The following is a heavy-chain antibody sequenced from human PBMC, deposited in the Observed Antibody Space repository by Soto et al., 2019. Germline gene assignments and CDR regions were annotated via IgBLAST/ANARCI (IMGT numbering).Heavy chain of an antibody. CDR3: AKEAEYCSSTSCSNWFDP. J-gene: IGHJ5*02. V-gene: IGHV3-7*03. CDR1: GFNSGSYW. Sequence: GRSLRLSSAAPGFNSGSYWMSCVRQAPGKGLERVANIKQDGSETYFAVSVRGRFTLPRDNARNTQYLQMNSLRAEDTAVYYCAKEAEYCSSTSCSNWFDPWGQGTLVTVSS. D-gene: IGHD2-2*01. CDR2: IKQDGSET.